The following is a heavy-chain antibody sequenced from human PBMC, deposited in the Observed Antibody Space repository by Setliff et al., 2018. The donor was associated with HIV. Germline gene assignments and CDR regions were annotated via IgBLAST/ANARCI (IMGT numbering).Heavy chain of an antibody. D-gene: IGHD3-9*01. V-gene: IGHV2-70*04. Sequence: SGPTLVNPTQTLTLTCTFSGFSLNTPGMRVSWIRQPPGKALEWLARIDWDGNKFYSTSLKTRPTISKDASKNQVVLTMTNMDLVDTATYYCARMRYFDWIMIDNGGQGTRGTSPQ. J-gene: IGHJ4*02. CDR2: IDWDGNK. CDR1: GFSLNTPGMR. CDR3: ARMRYFDWIMIDN.